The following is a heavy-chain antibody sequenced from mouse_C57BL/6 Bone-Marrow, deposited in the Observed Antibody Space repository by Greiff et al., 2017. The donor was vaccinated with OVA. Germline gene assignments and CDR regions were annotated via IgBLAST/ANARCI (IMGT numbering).Heavy chain of an antibody. D-gene: IGHD1-1*01. Sequence: QVQLQQPGAELVRPGSSVTLSCKASGYTFTSYWMHWVKQRPIQGLEWIGNIDPSDSETHYNQKFKDKATLTAEKSSSTAYMQLSSLTSEDSAVYYCARMRYYGSSYGFAYWGQGTLVTVSA. CDR2: IDPSDSET. J-gene: IGHJ3*01. CDR3: ARMRYYGSSYGFAY. V-gene: IGHV1-52*01. CDR1: GYTFTSYW.